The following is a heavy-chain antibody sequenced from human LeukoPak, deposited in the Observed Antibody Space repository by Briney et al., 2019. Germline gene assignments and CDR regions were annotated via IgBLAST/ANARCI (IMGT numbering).Heavy chain of an antibody. CDR3: ARGTIAVAGTLDY. Sequence: GGSLRLSCAASGFTFSSYAMHWVRQAPCKGLEWVAVISYDGSNKYYADSVKGRFTISRDNSKNTLYLQMNSLRAEDTAVYYCARGTIAVAGTLDYWGQGTLVTVSS. CDR1: GFTFSSYA. J-gene: IGHJ4*02. CDR2: ISYDGSNK. D-gene: IGHD6-19*01. V-gene: IGHV3-30-3*01.